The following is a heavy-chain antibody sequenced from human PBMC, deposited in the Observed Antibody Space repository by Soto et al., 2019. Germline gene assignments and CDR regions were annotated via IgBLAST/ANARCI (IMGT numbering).Heavy chain of an antibody. D-gene: IGHD6-13*01. J-gene: IGHJ6*02. Sequence: PGESLKISCNGSGYSFTSYWIGWVRQMPGKGLEWMGIIYPGDSDTRYSPSFQGQVTISADKSISTAYLQWSSLKASDTAMYYCERCYSWYRPSYGMDVWGQGTKVTVYS. CDR1: GYSFTSYW. V-gene: IGHV5-51*01. CDR3: ERCYSWYRPSYGMDV. CDR2: IYPGDSDT.